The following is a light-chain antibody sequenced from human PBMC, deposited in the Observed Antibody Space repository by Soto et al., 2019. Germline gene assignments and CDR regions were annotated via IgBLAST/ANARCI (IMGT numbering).Light chain of an antibody. V-gene: IGKV1-27*01. J-gene: IGKJ5*01. CDR3: QKFNTPPLP. Sequence: DIQMTQSPSSLSASVGDRVTITCRASQDISVYLAWYQQKPGKVPNLLIYSASTLQSVFPSRFSGSGSGTDFTLTISSLQPEDVATYFCQKFNTPPLPFGQGTRLEIK. CDR2: SAS. CDR1: QDISVY.